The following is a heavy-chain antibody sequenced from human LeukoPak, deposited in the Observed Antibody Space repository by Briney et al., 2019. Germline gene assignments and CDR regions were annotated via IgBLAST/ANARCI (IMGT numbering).Heavy chain of an antibody. Sequence: GGSLRLSCAASRFTFSSYAMHWVRQAPGKGLEWVAVISYDGSNKYYAESVKGRFTISRDNSKNTLYLQMNSLRAEDTAVYYCARNGGYSYGYDPYYFDYWGQGTLVAVSS. CDR3: ARNGGYSYGYDPYYFDY. CDR1: RFTFSSYA. J-gene: IGHJ4*02. V-gene: IGHV3-30*04. CDR2: ISYDGSNK. D-gene: IGHD5-18*01.